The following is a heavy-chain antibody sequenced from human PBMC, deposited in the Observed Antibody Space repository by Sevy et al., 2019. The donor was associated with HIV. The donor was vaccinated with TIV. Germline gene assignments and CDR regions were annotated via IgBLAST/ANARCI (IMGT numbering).Heavy chain of an antibody. V-gene: IGHV3-7*03. Sequence: GGSLRLSCAASGFTVSNFWMSLVRQAPGKGLEFVANIKQYGSENFYADSVKGRFTISRDNAKNSLFLQMNNLRVEETAVYYCARDHPSTAPFDYWGQGNLVTVSS. CDR1: GFTVSNFW. CDR3: ARDHPSTAPFDY. J-gene: IGHJ4*02. CDR2: IKQYGSEN. D-gene: IGHD2-21*02.